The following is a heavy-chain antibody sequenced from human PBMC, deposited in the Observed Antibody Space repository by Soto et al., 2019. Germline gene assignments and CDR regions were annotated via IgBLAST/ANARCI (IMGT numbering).Heavy chain of an antibody. D-gene: IGHD6-25*01. CDR2: IYDSGST. Sequence: TLSLTCTVSGGSISSYYWSWIRQPPGKGLEWIGYIYDSGSTNYNPSLKSRVTISVDTSKKQFSLKLNSVTAADTAVYYCTRGSGDYWGQGTLVTVSS. CDR3: TRGSGDY. V-gene: IGHV4-59*01. CDR1: GGSISSYY. J-gene: IGHJ4*02.